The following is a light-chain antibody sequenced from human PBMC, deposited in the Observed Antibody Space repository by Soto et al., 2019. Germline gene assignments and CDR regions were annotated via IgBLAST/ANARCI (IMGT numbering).Light chain of an antibody. J-gene: IGKJ1*01. V-gene: IGKV3-11*01. Sequence: EIVLTQSQATLSSSPGERVTLSCSASQYINTRLAWYQHRPGQAPRLLIYQTSIRAAGIPARFSASGSGTDFTLTISDVQPEDFALYYCHQRQSWPRTFGQGTKVDIK. CDR2: QTS. CDR1: QYINTR. CDR3: HQRQSWPRT.